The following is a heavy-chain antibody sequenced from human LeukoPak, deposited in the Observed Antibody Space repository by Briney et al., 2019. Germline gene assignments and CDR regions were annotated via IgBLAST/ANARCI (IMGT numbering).Heavy chain of an antibody. Sequence: GGSLRLSCAASGFTVSSNYMSWVRQAPGKGLEWLSVIYKGGRTYYADSVKGRFTISRDNPKNTVYLQLNSLRAEDTAVYYCVTEITVSGGCAFDMWGQGTMVIVSS. CDR2: IYKGGRT. CDR3: VTEITVSGGCAFDM. J-gene: IGHJ3*02. V-gene: IGHV3-66*01. D-gene: IGHD6-19*01. CDR1: GFTVSSNY.